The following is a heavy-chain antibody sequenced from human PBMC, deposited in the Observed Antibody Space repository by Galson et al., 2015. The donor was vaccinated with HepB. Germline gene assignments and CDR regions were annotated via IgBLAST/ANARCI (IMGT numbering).Heavy chain of an antibody. V-gene: IGHV1-69*04. CDR2: IIPILGIA. Sequence: SVKASCKASGGTFSSYAISWVRQAPGQGLEWMGRIIPILGIANYAQKFQGRVTITADKSTSTAYMELSSLRSEDTAVYYCARDRGGVVPAASDYWGQGTLVTVSS. CDR3: ARDRGGVVPAASDY. J-gene: IGHJ4*02. CDR1: GGTFSSYA. D-gene: IGHD2-2*01.